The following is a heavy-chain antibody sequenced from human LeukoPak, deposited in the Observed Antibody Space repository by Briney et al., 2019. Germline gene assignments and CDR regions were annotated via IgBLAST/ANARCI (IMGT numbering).Heavy chain of an antibody. Sequence: SETLSLTCTVSGGSISSGGYYWSWIRQPPGKGLEWIGYIYHSGSTYYNPSLKSRVTISVDRSKNQFSLKLSSVTAADTVVYYCARAGYCDSITCPDAFDIWGQGTKVTVSS. CDR1: GGSISSGGYY. CDR3: ARAGYCDSITCPDAFDI. J-gene: IGHJ3*02. V-gene: IGHV4-30-2*01. D-gene: IGHD2-2*01. CDR2: IYHSGST.